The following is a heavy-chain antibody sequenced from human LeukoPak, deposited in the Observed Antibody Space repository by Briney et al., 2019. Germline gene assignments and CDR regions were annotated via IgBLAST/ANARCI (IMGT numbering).Heavy chain of an antibody. Sequence: SVKVSCKASGGTFSSYAISWVRQAPGQGLEWMGRIIPIFGIANYAQKFQGRVTITADKSTSTAYMELSSLRSEDTAVYYCARDLGRIYDSNSFDPWGQGTLVTVSS. CDR1: GGTFSSYA. CDR2: IIPIFGIA. J-gene: IGHJ5*02. CDR3: ARDLGRIYDSNSFDP. V-gene: IGHV1-69*04. D-gene: IGHD5/OR15-5a*01.